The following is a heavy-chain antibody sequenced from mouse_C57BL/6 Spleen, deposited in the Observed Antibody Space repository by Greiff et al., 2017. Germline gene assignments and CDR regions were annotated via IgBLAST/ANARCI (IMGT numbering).Heavy chain of an antibody. Sequence: QVQLQQPGAELVMPGASVKLSCKASGYTFSSYWMHWVKQRPGQGLEWIGEIDPSGSYTNYNQKFKGKFTLTVDKSSSTAYMQLSSLTSEDSAVYYCARSEYYGNYVAFFDYWGQGTTLTVSS. CDR1: GYTFSSYW. CDR3: ARSEYYGNYVAFFDY. CDR2: IDPSGSYT. J-gene: IGHJ2*01. D-gene: IGHD2-1*01. V-gene: IGHV1-69*01.